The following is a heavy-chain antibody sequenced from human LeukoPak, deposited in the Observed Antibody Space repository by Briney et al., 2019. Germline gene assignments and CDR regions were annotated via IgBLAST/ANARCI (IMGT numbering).Heavy chain of an antibody. CDR2: ISYDGSNK. J-gene: IGHJ4*02. Sequence: PGGSLRLSCAASGFTFSSYAMHWVRQAPGKGLEWVAVISYDGSNKYYADSVKGRFTISRDNSKNTLYLQMNSLRAEDTAVYYCARGEVAADAPTDYWGQGTLVTVSS. CDR3: ARGEVAADAPTDY. V-gene: IGHV3-30-3*01. CDR1: GFTFSSYA. D-gene: IGHD2-15*01.